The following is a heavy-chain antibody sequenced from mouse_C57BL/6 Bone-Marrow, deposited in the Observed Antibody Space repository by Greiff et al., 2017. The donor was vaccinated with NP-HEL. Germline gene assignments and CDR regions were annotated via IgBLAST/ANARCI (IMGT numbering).Heavy chain of an antibody. D-gene: IGHD2-4*01. V-gene: IGHV1-39*01. CDR1: GYSFTDYN. Sequence: EVQLQQSGPELVKPGASVKISCKASGYSFTDYNMNWVKQSNGKSLEWIGVISPNCGTTSYNQKLKGKAILTVDQSSSTAYMQLNSLTSKDSAVYYCARESDYVWFAYWGQGTLVTVSA. CDR3: ARESDYVWFAY. CDR2: ISPNCGTT. J-gene: IGHJ3*01.